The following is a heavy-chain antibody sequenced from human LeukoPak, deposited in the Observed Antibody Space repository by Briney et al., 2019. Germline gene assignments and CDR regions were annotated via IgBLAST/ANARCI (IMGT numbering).Heavy chain of an antibody. Sequence: ASVKVSCKASGYTFTSYAMHWVRQAPGHGLEWMGWINAGNGNTNYAQKLQGRVTMTTDTSTSTAYMELRSLRSDDTAVYYCASLDYDILTGYYPSYWGQGTLVTVSS. D-gene: IGHD3-9*01. CDR2: INAGNGNT. CDR3: ASLDYDILTGYYPSY. V-gene: IGHV1-3*01. J-gene: IGHJ4*02. CDR1: GYTFTSYA.